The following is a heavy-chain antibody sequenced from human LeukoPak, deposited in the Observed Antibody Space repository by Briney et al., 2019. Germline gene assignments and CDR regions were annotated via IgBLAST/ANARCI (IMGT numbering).Heavy chain of an antibody. CDR3: AKDPSAPGTAEYFQH. V-gene: IGHV3-23*01. CDR2: ISGSGRNT. J-gene: IGHJ1*01. Sequence: GGSLRLSCAASGFTFSSYAMSWVRQAPGNGLEWVSTISGSGRNTYYADSEKGRFTISRDNTKDTLYLQMNSLRAEDSAVFYCAKDPSAPGTAEYFQHWGQGTLVTVSS. CDR1: GFTFSSYA. D-gene: IGHD6-13*01.